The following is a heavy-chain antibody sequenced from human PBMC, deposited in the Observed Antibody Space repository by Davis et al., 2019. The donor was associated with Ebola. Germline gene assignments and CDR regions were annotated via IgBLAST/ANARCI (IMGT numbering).Heavy chain of an antibody. J-gene: IGHJ3*02. CDR1: GFTFTSSA. Sequence: SVKVSCKASGFTFTSSAMQWVRQARGQRLEWIGWIVVGSGNTNYAQKFQERVTITRDMSTSTAYMELSSLRSEDTAVYYCARDLWFRADAFDIWGQGTMVTVSS. D-gene: IGHD3-10*01. CDR2: IVVGSGNT. CDR3: ARDLWFRADAFDI. V-gene: IGHV1-58*02.